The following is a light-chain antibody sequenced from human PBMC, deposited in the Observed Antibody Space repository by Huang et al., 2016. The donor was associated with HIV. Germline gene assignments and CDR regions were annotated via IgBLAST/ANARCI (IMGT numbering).Light chain of an antibody. V-gene: IGKV3-15*01. J-gene: IGKJ1*01. CDR1: QSVSNN. CDR3: LQYDTWPRT. CDR2: GAS. Sequence: EILMTQSPATLSVSPGERVTLSCRASQSVSNNLDWYQQKSGQAPMLLIYGASTRATGIPSRFSGSVSGTEFTLTISSLQSEDFGVYWCLQYDTWPRTFGQGTKVEIK.